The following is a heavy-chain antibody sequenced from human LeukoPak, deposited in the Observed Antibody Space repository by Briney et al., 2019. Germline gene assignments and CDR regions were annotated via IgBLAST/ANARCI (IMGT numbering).Heavy chain of an antibody. CDR1: GGTFSSYS. CDR3: CEGIAAAGTGWFDP. V-gene: IGHV1-69*13. D-gene: IGHD6-13*01. Sequence: SVTVSCKASGGTFSSYSISWVRQAPGQGLEWMGGIVPIFGTADYAQKFQGRVTITADESTSTAYMELSSLRSEDTAVYYCCEGIAAAGTGWFDPWGQGTLVTVSS. J-gene: IGHJ5*02. CDR2: IVPIFGTA.